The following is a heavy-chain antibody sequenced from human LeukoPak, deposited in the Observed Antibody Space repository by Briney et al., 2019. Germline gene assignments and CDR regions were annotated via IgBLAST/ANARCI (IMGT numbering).Heavy chain of an antibody. Sequence: GGSLRLSCAASGFTFSSYDMHWVRQATGKGLEWVSAIGTAGDTYYPGSVKGRFTISRENAKNSLYLQMNSLRAGDTAVYYCARAKGFGESHGLTAMGYFDYWGQGTLVTVSS. D-gene: IGHD3-10*01. CDR1: GFTFSSYD. CDR2: IGTAGDT. V-gene: IGHV3-13*01. CDR3: ARAKGFGESHGLTAMGYFDY. J-gene: IGHJ4*02.